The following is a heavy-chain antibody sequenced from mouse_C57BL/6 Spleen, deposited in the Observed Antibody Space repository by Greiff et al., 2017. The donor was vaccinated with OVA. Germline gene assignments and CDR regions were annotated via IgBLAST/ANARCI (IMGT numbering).Heavy chain of an antibody. J-gene: IGHJ2*01. D-gene: IGHD2-4*01. CDR2: ISSGSSTI. V-gene: IGHV5-17*01. CDR1: GFTFSDYG. Sequence: DVQLVESGGGLVKPGGSLKLSCAASGFTFSDYGMHWVRQAPEKGLEWVAYISSGSSTIYYADTVKGRFTISRDNAKNTLFLQMTSLRSEDTAMYYCARDYYDYGGYYFDYWGQGTTLTVSS. CDR3: ARDYYDYGGYYFDY.